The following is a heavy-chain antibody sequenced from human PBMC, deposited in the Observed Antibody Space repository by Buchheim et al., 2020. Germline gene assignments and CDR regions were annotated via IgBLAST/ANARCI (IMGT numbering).Heavy chain of an antibody. CDR3: ARQGRQQQLVGGNWFDP. V-gene: IGHV4-39*01. CDR2: IYYSGST. J-gene: IGHJ5*02. D-gene: IGHD6-13*01. CDR1: GGSISSSSYY. Sequence: QLQLQESGPGLVKPSETLSLTCTVSGGSISSSSYYWGWIRQPPGKGLEWIGNIYYSGSTYYNPSLRSLVTISVYTSKNQFSLKLTTVTAADTAVYYGARQGRQQQLVGGNWFDPWGQGTL.